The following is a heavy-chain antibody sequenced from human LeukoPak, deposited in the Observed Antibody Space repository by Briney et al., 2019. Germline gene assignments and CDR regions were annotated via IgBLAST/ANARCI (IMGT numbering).Heavy chain of an antibody. D-gene: IGHD3-10*01. V-gene: IGHV3-23*03. CDR2: LYTGGDT. J-gene: IGHJ4*02. CDR3: ARGPGSRGIFDY. CDR1: GFTFSSYA. Sequence: PGGSLRLSCAASGFTFSSYAMSWVRQAPGKGLECVSFLYTGGDTYYADSVKGRFTISRDNSKNTLYLQMNSLRAEDTAVYYCARGPGSRGIFDYRGQGTLVTASS.